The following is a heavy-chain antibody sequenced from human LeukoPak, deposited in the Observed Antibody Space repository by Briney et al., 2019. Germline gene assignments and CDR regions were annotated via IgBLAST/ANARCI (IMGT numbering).Heavy chain of an antibody. CDR1: GGSISSYY. J-gene: IGHJ5*02. D-gene: IGHD3-10*01. CDR3: ARNPYGSGSNWFGP. Sequence: SETLSLTCTVSGGSISSYYWSWIRQPPGKGLEWIGYIYYSGSTNYNPSLKSRVTISVDTSKNQFSLKLSSVTAADTAVYYCARNPYGSGSNWFGPWGQGTLVTVSS. V-gene: IGHV4-59*08. CDR2: IYYSGST.